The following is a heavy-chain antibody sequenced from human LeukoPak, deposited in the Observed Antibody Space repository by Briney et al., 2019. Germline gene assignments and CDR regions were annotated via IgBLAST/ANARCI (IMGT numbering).Heavy chain of an antibody. D-gene: IGHD3-22*01. Sequence: SVKVSCKASGGTFSSYAISWVRQAPGQGLEWMGGIIPIFGTANYAQKFQGRVTITTDESTSTAYMELSSLRSEDTAVYYCARTSFGDYYDSSGYPHYYYYYMDVWGKGTTVTVSS. CDR3: ARTSFGDYYDSSGYPHYYYYYMDV. CDR1: GGTFSSYA. J-gene: IGHJ6*03. CDR2: IIPIFGTA. V-gene: IGHV1-69*05.